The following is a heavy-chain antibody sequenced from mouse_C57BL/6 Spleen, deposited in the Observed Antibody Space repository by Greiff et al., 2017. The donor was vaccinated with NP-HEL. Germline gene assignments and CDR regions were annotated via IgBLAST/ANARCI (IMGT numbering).Heavy chain of an antibody. D-gene: IGHD2-12*01. Sequence: QVQLQQSGPELVKPGASVKISCKASGYAFSSSWMNWVKQRPGKGLEWIGRIYPGDGDTNYNGKFKGKATLTADKSSSTAYMQLSSLTSEDSAVYFCAREVPYEGIAYWGQGTLVTVSA. J-gene: IGHJ3*01. V-gene: IGHV1-82*01. CDR3: AREVPYEGIAY. CDR1: GYAFSSSW. CDR2: IYPGDGDT.